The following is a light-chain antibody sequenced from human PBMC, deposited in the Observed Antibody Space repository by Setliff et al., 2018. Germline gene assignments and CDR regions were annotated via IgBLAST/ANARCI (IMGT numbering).Light chain of an antibody. Sequence: QSALTQPASVSGSPGQSITISCTGISIDIHGFSYVSWYQQHPDKAPKLLIYDVTYRPSGVSDRFSASMSGNTASLTISGLQAEDEGDYYCSSYTARSAVFGPGTKSPS. V-gene: IGLV2-14*03. J-gene: IGLJ1*01. CDR3: SSYTARSAV. CDR1: SIDIHGFSY. CDR2: DVT.